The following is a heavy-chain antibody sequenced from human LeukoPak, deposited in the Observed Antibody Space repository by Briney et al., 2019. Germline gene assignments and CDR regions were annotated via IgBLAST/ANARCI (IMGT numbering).Heavy chain of an antibody. D-gene: IGHD2-15*01. V-gene: IGHV4-59*01. CDR2: ICYSGST. J-gene: IGHJ4*02. CDR3: ARVYCSGGSCYSGFDY. Sequence: SETPSLTCTVSGGSISSYYWSWIRQPPGKGLEWIGYICYSGSTNYNPSLKSRVTISVDTSKNQFSLKLSSVTAADTAVYYCARVYCSGGSCYSGFDYWGQRTLVTVSS. CDR1: GGSISSYY.